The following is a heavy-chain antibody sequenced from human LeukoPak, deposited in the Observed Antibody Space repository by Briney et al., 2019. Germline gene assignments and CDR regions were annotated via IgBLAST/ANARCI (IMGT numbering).Heavy chain of an antibody. CDR3: ARHSNKYDYDSSGHYRSFDY. J-gene: IGHJ4*02. D-gene: IGHD3-22*01. CDR2: IKQDGSDK. V-gene: IGHV3-7*01. Sequence: GGSLRLSCTGSGFTLGDYALSWVRQAPGKGLEWVANIKQDGSDKYYVDSVKGRFTISRDNPKNSLYLQMNSLRAEDTAFYFCARHSNKYDYDSSGHYRSFDYWGQGTLVSVSS. CDR1: GFTLGDYA.